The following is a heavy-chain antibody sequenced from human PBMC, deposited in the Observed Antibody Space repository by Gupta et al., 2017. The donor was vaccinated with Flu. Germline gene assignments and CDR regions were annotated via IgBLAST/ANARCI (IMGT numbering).Heavy chain of an antibody. J-gene: IGHJ4*02. Sequence: QVQLVESGGGVVQPGRSLRLTCAASGFTFSRHGTHWVRLAPGRGLEWVAFIWHDGSNKYYADSVMGRFTISRDNSKITLYLQMNSVRAEDSAVYYCARDTSGCLPHYCDYWGQGTLVTVSS. CDR1: GFTFSRHG. CDR2: IWHDGSNK. D-gene: IGHD6-19*01. CDR3: ARDTSGCLPHYCDY. V-gene: IGHV3-33*01.